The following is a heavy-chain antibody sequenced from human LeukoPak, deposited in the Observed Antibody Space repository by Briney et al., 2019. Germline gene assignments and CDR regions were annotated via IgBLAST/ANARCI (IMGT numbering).Heavy chain of an antibody. CDR1: GFTFSSYA. D-gene: IGHD3-10*01. CDR3: AKHGFGVFEGY. V-gene: IGHV3-23*01. CDR2: ISGSGGST. J-gene: IGHJ4*02. Sequence: TGGSLRLSCAASGFTFSSYAMSWVRQAPGKGLQWVSGISGSGGSTYYADSVKGRFTICRDNSKKTLYLQMNSLRAEDTAVYYCAKHGFGVFEGYWGQGTLVTVSS.